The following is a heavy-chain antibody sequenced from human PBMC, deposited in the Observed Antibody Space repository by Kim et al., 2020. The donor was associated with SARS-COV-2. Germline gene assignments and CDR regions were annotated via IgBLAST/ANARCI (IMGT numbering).Heavy chain of an antibody. CDR1: GGSFSGYY. V-gene: IGHV4-34*01. J-gene: IGHJ5*02. D-gene: IGHD2-15*01. Sequence: SETLSLTCAVYGGSFSGYYWSWIRQPPGKGLEWIGEINHSGSTNYNPSLKSRVTISVDTSKNQFSLKLSSVTAADTAVYYCARGGGYCSGGSCHGWFDPWGQGTLVTVSS. CDR2: INHSGST. CDR3: ARGGGYCSGGSCHGWFDP.